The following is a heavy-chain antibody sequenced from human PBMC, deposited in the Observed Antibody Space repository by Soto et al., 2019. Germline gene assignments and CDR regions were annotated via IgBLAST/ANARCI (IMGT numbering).Heavy chain of an antibody. CDR2: IYHSGST. Sequence: QVQLQESGPGLVKPSGTLSLTCAVSGGSISSSNWWSWVRQPPGKGLEWIGEIYHSGSTNYNPSLKSRVTISVDKSKNPFSLKLSSVTAADTAVYYCARSGQDDNSNEYFQHWGQGTLVTVSS. D-gene: IGHD1-20*01. CDR1: GGSISSSNW. V-gene: IGHV4-4*02. CDR3: ARSGQDDNSNEYFQH. J-gene: IGHJ1*01.